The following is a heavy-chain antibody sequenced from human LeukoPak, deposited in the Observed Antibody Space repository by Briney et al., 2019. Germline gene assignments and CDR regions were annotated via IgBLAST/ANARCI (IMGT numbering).Heavy chain of an antibody. J-gene: IGHJ4*02. CDR2: ITGSGGST. D-gene: IGHD3-16*01. V-gene: IGHV3-23*01. Sequence: GGSLRLSCTASGFTFSSHVMTWVRQAPGKGLEWGSSITGSGGSTFYAASVKGRFTISRDNSKNTLYLQMNNLRAEDTAVYYCAKLGISGGIDYWGQGTLVTVSS. CDR3: AKLGISGGIDY. CDR1: GFTFSSHV.